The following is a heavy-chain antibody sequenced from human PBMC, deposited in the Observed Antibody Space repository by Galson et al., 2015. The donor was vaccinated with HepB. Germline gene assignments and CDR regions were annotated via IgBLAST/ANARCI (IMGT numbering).Heavy chain of an antibody. V-gene: IGHV3-13*05. D-gene: IGHD1-26*01. CDR1: GFTFNNYD. CDR3: ARGIGSYYFDY. CDR2: ISIAGDP. Sequence: SLRLSCAASGFTFNNYDMHWVRQATGKGLEWVSTISIAGDPYYPGSVKGRFTISREDAKNSLYLQMNSLRAGDTGVYYCARGIGSYYFDYWGQGTLVTVSA. J-gene: IGHJ4*02.